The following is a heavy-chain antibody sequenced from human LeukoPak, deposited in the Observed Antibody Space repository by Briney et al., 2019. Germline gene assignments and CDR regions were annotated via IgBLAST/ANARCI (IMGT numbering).Heavy chain of an antibody. CDR1: GYSFTSYW. Sequence: ESLKISCKGSGYSFTSYWIAWVRQMPGKGLEWMGIIYPGDSDTRYSPSFQGQVTIAADKSISTAYLQRSSLKASATATYYCGRLRSGGGGVDYWGQGTLVTVSS. CDR2: IYPGDSDT. V-gene: IGHV5-51*01. CDR3: GRLRSGGGGVDY. J-gene: IGHJ4*02. D-gene: IGHD3-10*01.